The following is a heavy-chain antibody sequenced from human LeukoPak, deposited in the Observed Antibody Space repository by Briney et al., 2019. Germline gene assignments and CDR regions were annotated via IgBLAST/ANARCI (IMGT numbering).Heavy chain of an antibody. Sequence: GGSLRLSCAASGFTFSSYCMHWVRQAPGKGLEWVAVIWYDGSNKYYADSVKGRFTISRDNSKNTLYLQMNSLRAEDTAVYYCAKDNTYYDYVWGSSRDAFDIWGQGTMVTVSS. J-gene: IGHJ3*02. D-gene: IGHD3-16*01. CDR2: IWYDGSNK. V-gene: IGHV3-33*06. CDR3: AKDNTYYDYVWGSSRDAFDI. CDR1: GFTFSSYC.